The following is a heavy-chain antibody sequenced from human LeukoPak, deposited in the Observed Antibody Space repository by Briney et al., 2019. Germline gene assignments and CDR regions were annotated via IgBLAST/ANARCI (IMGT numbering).Heavy chain of an antibody. J-gene: IGHJ4*02. V-gene: IGHV5-51*01. CDR1: GYNFSSNW. CDR3: ARTPNNSPFDYVS. CDR2: IYPGDSDI. D-gene: IGHD3-16*01. Sequence: GGSLKISCKASGYNFSSNWIAWVRQMPGKGLEWVGNIYPGDSDIRYSPSFQGQVTISADRSSSTAYLQWSSLKASDTAMFYCARTPNNSPFDYVSWGQGTLVTVSS.